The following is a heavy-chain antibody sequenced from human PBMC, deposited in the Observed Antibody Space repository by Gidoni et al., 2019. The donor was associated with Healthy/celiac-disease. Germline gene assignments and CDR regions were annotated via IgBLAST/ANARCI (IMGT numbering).Heavy chain of an antibody. J-gene: IGHJ4*02. D-gene: IGHD3-22*01. V-gene: IGHV4-39*01. CDR3: HHYDSSGYYRA. CDR2: IYYSGST. CDR1: GGSISSSSYY. Sequence: QLQLQESGPGLVKPSETLSLTCTVSGGSISSSSYYWGWIRQPPGKGLEWIGSIYYSGSTYYNPSLKSRVTISVDTSKNQFSLKLSSVTAADTAVYYCHHYDSSGYYRAWGQGTLVTVSS.